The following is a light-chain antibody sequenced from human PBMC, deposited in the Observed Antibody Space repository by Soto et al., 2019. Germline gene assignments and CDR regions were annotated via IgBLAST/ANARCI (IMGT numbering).Light chain of an antibody. J-gene: IGKJ4*01. Sequence: EIVVTQSPATLSVSPGERATLSCRASQSVGNKVAWYQHKPGQTPRLLIYGASSRATGIPDRFSGSGSGTDFTLTISRLEPEDFAVYYCQQYGSSPLTFGGGTKVDIK. CDR2: GAS. CDR3: QQYGSSPLT. V-gene: IGKV3-20*01. CDR1: QSVGNK.